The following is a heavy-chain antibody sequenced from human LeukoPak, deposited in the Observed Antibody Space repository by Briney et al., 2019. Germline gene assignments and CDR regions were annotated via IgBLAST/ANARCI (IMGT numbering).Heavy chain of an antibody. Sequence: GGSLRLSCATSGFTFSDYYMTWIRQAPGKGLEWVSYISSSGRTTYYADSVKGRFTISSDNAKNSLYLQMNSLRAEDTAVYYCARVSGAGELFYYYYYYMDVWGKGTTVTISS. J-gene: IGHJ6*03. CDR2: ISSSGRTT. CDR1: GFTFSDYY. D-gene: IGHD3-10*01. CDR3: ARVSGAGELFYYYYYYMDV. V-gene: IGHV3-11*01.